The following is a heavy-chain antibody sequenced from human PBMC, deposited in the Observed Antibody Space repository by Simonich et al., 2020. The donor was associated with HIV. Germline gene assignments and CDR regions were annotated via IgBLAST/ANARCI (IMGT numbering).Heavy chain of an antibody. Sequence: QVQLQQWGAGLLKPSETLSLTCAVYGGSFSGYYWSWIRQPPGKGLEWIGEINHSGSTNYNPSLKRRVTISVDTSNNQFSLKLSSVTAADTAVYYCARLTAGGLGEYFQHWGQGTLVTVSS. CDR3: ARLTAGGLGEYFQH. CDR1: GGSFSGYY. D-gene: IGHD6-13*01. CDR2: INHSGST. V-gene: IGHV4-34*01. J-gene: IGHJ1*01.